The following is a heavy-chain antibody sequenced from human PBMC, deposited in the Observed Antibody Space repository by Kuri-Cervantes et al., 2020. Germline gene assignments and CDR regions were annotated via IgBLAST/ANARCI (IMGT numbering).Heavy chain of an antibody. Sequence: ASVKVSCKASGYTFTTYGISWVRQAPGQGLEWMGWISGYNGNTKYAQKVQGRVTMTTDTSTSTAYMELRSLRSDDTAVYYCARDVYYYDSSGYFSLYYYYYGMDVWGQGTTVTVSS. CDR1: GYTFTTYG. CDR3: ARDVYYYDSSGYFSLYYYYYGMDV. CDR2: ISGYNGNT. J-gene: IGHJ6*02. V-gene: IGHV1-18*01. D-gene: IGHD3-22*01.